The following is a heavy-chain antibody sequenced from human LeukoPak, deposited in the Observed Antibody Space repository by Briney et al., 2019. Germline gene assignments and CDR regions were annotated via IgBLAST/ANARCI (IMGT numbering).Heavy chain of an antibody. Sequence: SETLSLTCTVSGDSITGSSYFWGWIRQPPGKGLEWIGSIYYSGSTYYNPSLKSRVTISVDTSKNQFSLKLSSVTAADTAVYYCARRYSGSYYGVDYYYGMDVWGQGTTVTVSS. CDR3: ARRYSGSYYGVDYYYGMDV. CDR1: GDSITGSSYF. V-gene: IGHV4-39*07. D-gene: IGHD1-26*01. CDR2: IYYSGST. J-gene: IGHJ6*02.